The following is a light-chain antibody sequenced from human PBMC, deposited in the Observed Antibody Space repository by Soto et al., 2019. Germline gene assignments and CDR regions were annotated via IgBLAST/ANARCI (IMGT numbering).Light chain of an antibody. V-gene: IGKV3-20*01. J-gene: IGKJ1*01. CDR2: AAS. CDR1: QSVISNY. CDR3: QQYGSSLTWT. Sequence: EVVLTQSPGTVSLSLGERVTLSCRASQSVISNYLAWYQQRPGQAPRLLIYAASSRATGIPDRFSGSGSGTDFTLSISRLEPEDFAVYYCQQYGSSLTWTFGQGTKVE.